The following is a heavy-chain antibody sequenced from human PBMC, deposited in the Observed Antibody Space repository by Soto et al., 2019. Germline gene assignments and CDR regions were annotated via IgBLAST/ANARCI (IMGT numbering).Heavy chain of an antibody. CDR3: ATRRCLSPESSP. D-gene: IGHD2-8*01. J-gene: IGHJ5*02. Sequence: GESLKISCKTSGDSFTTDWIGSVRHMPGKGLEWMGVIYPGDSRTRYSPPFQGQVTISADKSISTAYLQWSSLKASDTAMYYCATRRCLSPESSPWGQGXLVTVYS. V-gene: IGHV5-51*01. CDR2: IYPGDSRT. CDR1: GDSFTTDW.